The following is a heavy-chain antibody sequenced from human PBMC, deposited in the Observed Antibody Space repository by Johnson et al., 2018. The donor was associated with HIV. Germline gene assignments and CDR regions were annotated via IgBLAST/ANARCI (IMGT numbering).Heavy chain of an antibody. CDR3: ARGGLTAFDI. CDR1: GFIVSSYY. CDR2: IYSGGST. Sequence: MQLVESGGGLIQPGGSLRLSCAASGFIVSSYYMSWVRQAPGKGLEWVSVIYSGGSTYYADSVKGRFTISRDSAKNFLYPQMNSLRTEDTAVYYCARGGLTAFDIWGQGTMVTVSS. D-gene: IGHD5-12*01. V-gene: IGHV3-53*01. J-gene: IGHJ3*02.